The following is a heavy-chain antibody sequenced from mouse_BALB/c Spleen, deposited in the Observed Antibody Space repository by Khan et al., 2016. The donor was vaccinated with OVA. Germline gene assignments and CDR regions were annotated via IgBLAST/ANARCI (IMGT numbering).Heavy chain of an antibody. Sequence: EVELVESGGGLVRPGGSLKLSCAASGFSFTTYTMSWVRQTPEKRLEWVATINSGSTYTYYPDSVKGRFTISRDNAKNTLYLQMSSLKSEDTAMYYWTRDGNYAHWYFDVWGAGTTVTGSS. CDR1: GFSFTTYT. D-gene: IGHD2-1*01. V-gene: IGHV5-6-4*01. CDR3: TRDGNYAHWYFDV. CDR2: INSGSTYT. J-gene: IGHJ1*01.